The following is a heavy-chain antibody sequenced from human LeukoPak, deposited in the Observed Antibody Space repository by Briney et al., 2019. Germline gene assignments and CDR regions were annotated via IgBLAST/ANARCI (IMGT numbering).Heavy chain of an antibody. V-gene: IGHV4-39*01. CDR1: GVSISSSNSY. Sequence: SETLSLTCTVSGVSISSSNSYWGWIRQPPGKGLEWIGSIYYSGNTYYNASLKSHVSISIDTSKNQFSLRLTSVTAADTAVYYCARQTGSGLFILPGGQGTLVTVSS. CDR3: ARQTGSGLFILP. D-gene: IGHD3/OR15-3a*01. CDR2: IYYSGNT. J-gene: IGHJ4*02.